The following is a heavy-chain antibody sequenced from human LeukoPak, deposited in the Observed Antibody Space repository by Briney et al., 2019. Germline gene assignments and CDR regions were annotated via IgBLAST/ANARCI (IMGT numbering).Heavy chain of an antibody. J-gene: IGHJ4*02. V-gene: IGHV3-53*01. Sequence: PGGSLTLSCAASGFIINRNYMNWPRQAPGKGPEGVALIYGGGNTFYAGYVEGRFTISRDISKNMLYLQMNSLRAEDTAVYYCARGPDVDGFFHAHFDSWGQGTLVTASS. CDR3: ARGPDVDGFFHAHFDS. CDR2: IYGGGNT. D-gene: IGHD5-24*01. CDR1: GFIINRNY.